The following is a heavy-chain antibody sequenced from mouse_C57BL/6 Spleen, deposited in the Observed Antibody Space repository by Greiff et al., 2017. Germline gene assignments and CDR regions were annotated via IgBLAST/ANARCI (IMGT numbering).Heavy chain of an antibody. CDR2: ISSGGDYI. CDR1: GFTFSSYA. D-gene: IGHD3-3*01. Sequence: EVMLVESGEGLVKPGGSLKLSCAASGFTFSSYAMSWVRQTPEKRLEWVAYISSGGDYIYYADTVKGRFTISRDNARNTLYLQMSSLKSEDTAMYYCTRDRGLGGFYYAMDDWGQGTSVTVSS. V-gene: IGHV5-9-1*02. J-gene: IGHJ4*01. CDR3: TRDRGLGGFYYAMDD.